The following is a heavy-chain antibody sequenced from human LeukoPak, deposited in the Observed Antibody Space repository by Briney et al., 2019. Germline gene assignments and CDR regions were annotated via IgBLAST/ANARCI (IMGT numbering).Heavy chain of an antibody. CDR2: INPNTGDT. D-gene: IGHD4-17*01. CDR1: GFTFTGYY. V-gene: IGHV1-2*02. J-gene: IGHJ4*02. CDR3: ARDRGNYGDYYFDY. Sequence: GASVKVSCKASGFTFTGYYMHWVRQAPGQGLEWMGWINPNTGDTDYAQKFQGRVTTTRDTSISTAYMELSRLRSDDTAVYYCARDRGNYGDYYFDYWGQGTLVTVSS.